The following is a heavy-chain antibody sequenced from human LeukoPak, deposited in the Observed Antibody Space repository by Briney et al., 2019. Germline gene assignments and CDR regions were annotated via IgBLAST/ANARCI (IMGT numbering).Heavy chain of an antibody. CDR3: VRELAY. V-gene: IGHV3-48*01. CDR2: ISSDGGAI. J-gene: IGHJ4*02. Sequence: PGGSLRLSCAASGFTFTTYMMIWVRQTPGKGLEWVSYISSDGGAIYYADSVKGRFTISRDNAQTSLYLQMNNLRAEDTAVYYCVRELAYWGQGALVTVSS. CDR1: GFTFTTYM.